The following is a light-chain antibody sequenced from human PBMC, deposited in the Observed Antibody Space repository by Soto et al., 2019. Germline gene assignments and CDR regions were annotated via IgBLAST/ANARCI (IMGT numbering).Light chain of an antibody. CDR2: EVV. CDR1: KNDIGVYDF. CDR3: KSYAGSNTYV. J-gene: IGLJ1*01. V-gene: IGLV2-8*01. Sequence: QSVLPQPPSASGSPGQSVTISCTGTKNDIGVYDFVSWYQHHPGKAPRLIIYEVVQRPSGVPDRFSGSKSGNTASLTVSGLQAADEADYFCKSYAGSNTYVFGSGTKVIV.